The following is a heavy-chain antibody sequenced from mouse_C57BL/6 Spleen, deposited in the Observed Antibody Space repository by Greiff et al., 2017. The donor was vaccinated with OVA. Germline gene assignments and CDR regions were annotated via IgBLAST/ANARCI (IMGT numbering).Heavy chain of an antibody. V-gene: IGHV1-82*01. Sequence: QVQLKQSGPELVKPGASVKISCKASGYAFSSSWMNWVKQRPGKGLEWIGRIYPGDGDTNYNGKFKGKATLTADKSSSTAYMQLSSLTSEDSAVYFCARWGYDYEAWFAYWGQGTLVTVSA. CDR1: GYAFSSSW. CDR2: IYPGDGDT. D-gene: IGHD2-4*01. J-gene: IGHJ3*01. CDR3: ARWGYDYEAWFAY.